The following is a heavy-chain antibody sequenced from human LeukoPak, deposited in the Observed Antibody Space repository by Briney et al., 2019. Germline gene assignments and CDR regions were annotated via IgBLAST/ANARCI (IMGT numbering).Heavy chain of an antibody. V-gene: IGHV1-69*13. CDR3: ARGVTYCGGDCYGY. CDR2: IIPIFGTA. D-gene: IGHD2-21*01. Sequence: GASVKVSCKASGYTFTSYDINWVRQAPGQGLEWMGGIIPIFGTANYAQKFQGRVTITADESTSTAYMELSSLRSEDTAVYYCARGVTYCGGDCYGYWGQGTLVTVSS. J-gene: IGHJ4*02. CDR1: GYTFTSYD.